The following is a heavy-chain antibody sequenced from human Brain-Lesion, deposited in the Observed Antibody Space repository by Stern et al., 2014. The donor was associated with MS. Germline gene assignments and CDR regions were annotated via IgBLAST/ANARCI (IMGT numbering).Heavy chain of an antibody. J-gene: IGHJ5*02. D-gene: IGHD2-15*01. CDR2: IYYSGNT. V-gene: IGHV4-39*01. CDR1: GGSVSSTSYA. CDR3: AGEEDIRYCSGGSCTGNWFDP. Sequence: VQLVESGPGLVKPSETLSLTCTVAGGSVSSTSYAWAWIRQPPGKGLEWIGTIYYSGNTSYRPSLKSRLTISLDTSQNQFSLPLSSVTAADTAVYYCAGEEDIRYCSGGSCTGNWFDPWGQGTLVTVSS.